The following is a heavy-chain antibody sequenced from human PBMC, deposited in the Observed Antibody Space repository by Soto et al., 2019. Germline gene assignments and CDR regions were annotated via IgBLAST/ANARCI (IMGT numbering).Heavy chain of an antibody. CDR3: ARALYPYSSSWSFDY. CDR2: ISYDGSKK. V-gene: IGHV3-30-3*01. D-gene: IGHD6-13*01. Sequence: QVQLVESGGGVVQPGRSLRLSCAASEFTFNSYAMHWVRQAPGEGLEWMATISYDGSKKYYADSVKGRFTISRDNSKNTLYLQVNSLRSDDTAVYFCARALYPYSSSWSFDYWGQGTLVTVSS. CDR1: EFTFNSYA. J-gene: IGHJ4*02.